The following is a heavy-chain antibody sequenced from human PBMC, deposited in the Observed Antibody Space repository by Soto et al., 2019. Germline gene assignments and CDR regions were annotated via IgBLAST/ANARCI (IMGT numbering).Heavy chain of an antibody. V-gene: IGHV4-61*08. CDR3: ASDAGVVTGSPYALDL. CDR1: GRSVTSAGNF. Sequence: PSQTLSLTCPVSGRSVTSAGNFWTWLRQPPGKGLEWIGHINYSGTTHFNPSLKGPFTMSLHTSQHKFFLRLRSVNATDTAVYFCASDAGVVTGSPYALDLWGQGAMVTVSS. J-gene: IGHJ6*02. D-gene: IGHD2-21*02. CDR2: INYSGTT.